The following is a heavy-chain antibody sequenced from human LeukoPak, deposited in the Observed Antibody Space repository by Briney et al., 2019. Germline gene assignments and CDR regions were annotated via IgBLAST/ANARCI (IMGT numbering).Heavy chain of an antibody. V-gene: IGHV3-21*01. CDR2: ISSSRYYI. CDR3: ARAGLYQLLWAFDY. CDR1: GFTFSSHS. D-gene: IGHD2-2*01. Sequence: KAGGSLTLSCAASGFTFSSHSMNWVRQAPGEGLECLSSISSSRYYIHYADSVKGRFTISRDDAKNSLYLQMNNLRAEDTAVYYCARAGLYQLLWAFDYWGQGNLVTVSS. J-gene: IGHJ4*02.